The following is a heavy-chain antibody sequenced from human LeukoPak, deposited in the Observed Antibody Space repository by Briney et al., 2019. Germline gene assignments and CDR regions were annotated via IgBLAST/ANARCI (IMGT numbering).Heavy chain of an antibody. D-gene: IGHD3-10*01. J-gene: IGHJ4*02. CDR2: MNPNSGNT. CDR3: ARGWMVRGVISEYYFDY. V-gene: IGHV1-8*03. CDR1: GYTSTSYD. Sequence: ASVKVSCKASGYTSTSYDINWVRQATGQGLEWMGWMNPNSGNTGYAQKFKGRVTITRNTSISTAYMELSSLRSEDTAVYYCARGWMVRGVISEYYFDYWGQGTLVTVSS.